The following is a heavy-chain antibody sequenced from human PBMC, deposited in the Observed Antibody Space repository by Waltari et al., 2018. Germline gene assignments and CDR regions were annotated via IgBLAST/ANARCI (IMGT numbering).Heavy chain of an antibody. CDR3: AKKAGSSWTEAFDV. D-gene: IGHD6-13*01. CDR1: GFIFDSYA. CDR2: IGWNSGTT. J-gene: IGHJ3*01. Sequence: EAQLVESGGGLVQPGRSLRLSCAASGFIFDSYAIHGVRQPPGRGLEGVAGIGWNSGTTAYADSVKGRFTISRDNARSSLFLQMDSLRVEDTALYFCAKKAGSSWTEAFDVWGRGTMVTVSS. V-gene: IGHV3-9*01.